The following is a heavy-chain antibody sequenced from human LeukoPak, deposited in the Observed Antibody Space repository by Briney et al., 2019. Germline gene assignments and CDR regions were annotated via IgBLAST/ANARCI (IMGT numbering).Heavy chain of an antibody. D-gene: IGHD3-10*01. CDR2: INHSGST. V-gene: IGHV4-34*01. Sequence: PETLSLTCAVYGGSFSGYYWSWIRQPPGKGLEWIGEINHSGSTNYNPSLKSRVTISVDTSKNQFSLKLSSVTAADTAVYYCARGLLWFGESPHYYYGMDVWGQGTTVTVSS. J-gene: IGHJ6*02. CDR3: ARGLLWFGESPHYYYGMDV. CDR1: GGSFSGYY.